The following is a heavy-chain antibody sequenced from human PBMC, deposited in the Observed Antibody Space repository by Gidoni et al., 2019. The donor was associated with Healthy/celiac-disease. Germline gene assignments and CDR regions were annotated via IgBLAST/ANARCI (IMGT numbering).Heavy chain of an antibody. D-gene: IGHD2-2*01. CDR1: VYTFPGDY. CDR2: INPNSGGT. V-gene: IGHV1-2*02. Sequence: QVQLVQSGAEVKKPGASVTVPCKAYVYTFPGDYMHWVRQAPGPGLEWMGWINPNSGGTNDAQKFQGRVTMTRDTSISTAYMELSRLRSDDTAVYYCAREGSTSPDTNWFDPWGQGTLVTVSS. J-gene: IGHJ5*02. CDR3: AREGSTSPDTNWFDP.